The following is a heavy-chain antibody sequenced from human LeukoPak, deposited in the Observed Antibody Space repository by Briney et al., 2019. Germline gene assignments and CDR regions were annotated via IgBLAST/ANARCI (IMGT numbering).Heavy chain of an antibody. D-gene: IGHD3-22*01. Sequence: PSETLSLTCAVYGGSFSGYYWSWIRQPPGKGLEWIGEINHSGSTNYNPSLKSRVTISVDTSKNQFSLKLSSVTAADTAVYYCARVDSSGIDYWGQGTLVTVS. CDR2: INHSGST. J-gene: IGHJ4*02. V-gene: IGHV4-34*01. CDR3: ARVDSSGIDY. CDR1: GGSFSGYY.